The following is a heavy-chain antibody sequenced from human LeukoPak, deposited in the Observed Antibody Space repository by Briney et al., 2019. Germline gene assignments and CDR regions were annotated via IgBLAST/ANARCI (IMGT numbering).Heavy chain of an antibody. CDR3: ASLYFYGSGSFPNY. CDR2: IHDSGST. V-gene: IGHV4-39*01. J-gene: IGHJ4*02. D-gene: IGHD3-10*01. Sequence: PSGTLSLTCAVSGGSISTRYYYWGWIRQPPGKGLEWIGTIHDSGSTYYSPSLKSQVTISVDTSSNQFSLKLSSVTAGDTAVYYCASLYFYGSGSFPNYWGQGILVTVST. CDR1: GGSISTRYYY.